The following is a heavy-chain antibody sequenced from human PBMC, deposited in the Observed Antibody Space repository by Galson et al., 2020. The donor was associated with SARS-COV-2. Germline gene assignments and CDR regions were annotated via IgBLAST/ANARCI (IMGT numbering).Heavy chain of an antibody. J-gene: IGHJ4*02. Sequence: SLKISCAASGFTFNKYAMHWVRQAPGKGLEWVAVIWYDGSNKHYADSVKGRFTISRDNSKNTLYLQMDSLRVEDTAVYYCAKELKEGATDYWGQGTLVTVSS. CDR1: GFTFNKYA. CDR3: AKELKEGATDY. CDR2: IWYDGSNK. D-gene: IGHD1-26*01. V-gene: IGHV3-33*06.